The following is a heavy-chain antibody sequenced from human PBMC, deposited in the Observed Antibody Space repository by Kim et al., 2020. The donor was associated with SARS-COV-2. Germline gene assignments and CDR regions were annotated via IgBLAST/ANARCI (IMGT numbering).Heavy chain of an antibody. Sequence: GGSLRLSCAASGFTFSSYGMHWVRQAPGKGLEWVAVISYDGSNKYYADSVKGRFTISRDNSKNTLYLQMNSLRAEDTAVYYCAKDRISGWQLIDYWGQGTLVTVSS. D-gene: IGHD6-19*01. J-gene: IGHJ4*02. V-gene: IGHV3-30*18. CDR2: ISYDGSNK. CDR1: GFTFSSYG. CDR3: AKDRISGWQLIDY.